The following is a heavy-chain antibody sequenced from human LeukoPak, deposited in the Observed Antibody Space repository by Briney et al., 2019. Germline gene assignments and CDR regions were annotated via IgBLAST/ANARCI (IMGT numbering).Heavy chain of an antibody. J-gene: IGHJ4*02. CDR2: INPSSGGT. CDR1: GGTFSSYA. D-gene: IGHD2-2*01. V-gene: IGHV1-2*02. Sequence: ASVKVSCKASGGTFSSYAISWVRQAPGQGLEWMGWINPSSGGTNYAQKFQGRVSMTRDTSISTVYMELSRLRSDDTAVYYCARDVGEYCSSIDCYASDYWGQGTLVTVSS. CDR3: ARDVGEYCSSIDCYASDY.